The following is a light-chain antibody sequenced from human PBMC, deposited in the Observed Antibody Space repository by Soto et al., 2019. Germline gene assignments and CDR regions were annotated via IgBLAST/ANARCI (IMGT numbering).Light chain of an antibody. CDR2: AAS. V-gene: IGKV1-39*01. CDR3: QQSYSTPQT. J-gene: IGKJ1*01. Sequence: DIQMTQSPSSLSASVGDRVTITCRASQSISSYLNWYQQKPGKAPKLLIYAASSLQSGVPSRFSGSGSGTDFTLTINSLQPEDSATYYCQQSYSTPQTFGQGTKVEIK. CDR1: QSISSY.